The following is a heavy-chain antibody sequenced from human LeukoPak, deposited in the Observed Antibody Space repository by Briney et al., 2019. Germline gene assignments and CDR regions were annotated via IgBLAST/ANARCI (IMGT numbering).Heavy chain of an antibody. V-gene: IGHV3-23*01. Sequence: GGSLRLACAASGFTFNSYAMSWVRQVPGKGLEWVSVISASGGSTYYADSVKGRFTISRDNSKNTLYLQMNSLRAEDTAVHYCAKARTSVAGKPEYFQHWGQGTLVTVSS. CDR1: GFTFNSYA. CDR2: ISASGGST. J-gene: IGHJ1*01. CDR3: AKARTSVAGKPEYFQH. D-gene: IGHD6-19*01.